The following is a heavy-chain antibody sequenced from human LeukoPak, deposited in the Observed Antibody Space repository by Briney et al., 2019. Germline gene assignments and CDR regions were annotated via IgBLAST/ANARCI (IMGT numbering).Heavy chain of an antibody. V-gene: IGHV3-13*04. CDR2: INTAADT. Sequence: GGSLRLSCAASGFAFGNYDMIWVRQATGKGVEWVSAINTAADTYYPVSVKGRFTISRKNAKSSLYLQMISLRVGDTAVYYCVRAPPGTGRLIDHWGQGTLVTVSS. J-gene: IGHJ4*02. CDR1: GFAFGNYD. D-gene: IGHD3/OR15-3a*01. CDR3: VRAPPGTGRLIDH.